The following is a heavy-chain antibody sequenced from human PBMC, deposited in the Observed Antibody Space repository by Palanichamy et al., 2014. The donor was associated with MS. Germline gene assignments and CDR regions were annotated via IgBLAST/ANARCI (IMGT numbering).Heavy chain of an antibody. V-gene: IGHV3-30*02. CDR3: AKEGDDGGSYYGEIDY. J-gene: IGHJ4*02. D-gene: IGHD1-26*01. CDR2: IRYDGSNK. CDR1: GFTFSRHA. Sequence: QVHLVEVWGRAWSSLGGPVRLSCVASGFTFSRHAMHWVRQAPGKGLEWVAFIRYDGSNKYYADSVKGRFTISRDNSKNTLYLQMSSLRGEDTSVYYCAKEGDDGGSYYGEIDYWGQGTLVTVSS.